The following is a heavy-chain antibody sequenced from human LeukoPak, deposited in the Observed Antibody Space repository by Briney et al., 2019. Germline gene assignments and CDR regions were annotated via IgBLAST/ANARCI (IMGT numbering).Heavy chain of an antibody. D-gene: IGHD1-7*01. V-gene: IGHV3-30*03. J-gene: IGHJ5*02. CDR3: ARTLSNWNYPTWLDP. CDR2: ISYDGSNK. Sequence: GGSLRLSCAASGFTFSSYGMHWVRQAPGKGLEWVAVISYDGSNKYYADSVKGRFTISRDDSKNTLYLQMNSLRAEDTAVYYCARTLSNWNYPTWLDPWGQGTLVTVSS. CDR1: GFTFSSYG.